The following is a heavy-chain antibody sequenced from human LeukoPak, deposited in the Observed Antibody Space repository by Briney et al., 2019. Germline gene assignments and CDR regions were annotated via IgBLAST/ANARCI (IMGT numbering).Heavy chain of an antibody. Sequence: GGSLRLSCAASGFPFSTYWMHWGRPAPGKGLVWVSRINGDGSITTYADFVKGRFTISRDNAKNTLYLQMNSLRPEDSAVYYCGKGINYYDNSGYFKEWGQGTLVTVSS. D-gene: IGHD3-22*01. V-gene: IGHV3-74*01. J-gene: IGHJ4*02. CDR1: GFPFSTYW. CDR2: INGDGSIT. CDR3: GKGINYYDNSGYFKE.